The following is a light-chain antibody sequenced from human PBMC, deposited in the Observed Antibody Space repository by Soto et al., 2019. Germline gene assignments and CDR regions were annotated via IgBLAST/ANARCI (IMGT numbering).Light chain of an antibody. V-gene: IGKV1-5*01. J-gene: IGKJ1*01. CDR3: QQYNIYSWT. Sequence: DIQMTQSPSNLSASVGDRVTITCRASQSISSWLAWYQQNPGKAPKLLIYDASSLESGVPSRFSGSGSGTEFPLTISSLQPDDFATYYCQQYNIYSWTFGQGTKV. CDR2: DAS. CDR1: QSISSW.